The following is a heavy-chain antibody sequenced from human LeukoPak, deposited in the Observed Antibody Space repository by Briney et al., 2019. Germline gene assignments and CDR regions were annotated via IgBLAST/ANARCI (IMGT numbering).Heavy chain of an antibody. D-gene: IGHD1-26*01. J-gene: IGHJ4*02. V-gene: IGHV3-48*04. Sequence: GGSLRLSCAASGFTFSSYSMNWVRQAPGKGLEWVSYIPSNSSAIYYADSLKGRFTISRDNAKNSLYLQMNSLRAEDTAVYYCARVIGSYGDSAYWGQGTLVTVSS. CDR2: IPSNSSAI. CDR1: GFTFSSYS. CDR3: ARVIGSYGDSAY.